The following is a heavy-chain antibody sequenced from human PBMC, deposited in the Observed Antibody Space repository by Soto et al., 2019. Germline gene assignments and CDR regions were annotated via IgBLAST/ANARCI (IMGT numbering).Heavy chain of an antibody. D-gene: IGHD3-22*01. CDR2: INSDGSST. Sequence: GGSLRLSCAASGFTFSSYWMHRVRQAPGKGLVWVSRINSDGSSTSYADSVKGRFTISRDNAKNTLYLQMNSLRAEDTAVYYCARDGPSGYYDSSGYPGFDYWGQGTLVTVSS. J-gene: IGHJ4*02. CDR3: ARDGPSGYYDSSGYPGFDY. V-gene: IGHV3-74*01. CDR1: GFTFSSYW.